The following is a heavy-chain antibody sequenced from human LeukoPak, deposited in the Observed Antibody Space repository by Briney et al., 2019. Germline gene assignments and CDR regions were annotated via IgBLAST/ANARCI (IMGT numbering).Heavy chain of an antibody. CDR2: IWYDGSNK. CDR1: GFTFSSYG. J-gene: IGHJ4*02. D-gene: IGHD2-2*01. V-gene: IGHV3-33*01. CDR3: ARDGGRCSSTSCYFPRVFYFDY. Sequence: GGSLRLSCAASGFTFSSYGMHWVRQAPGKGLEWVAVIWYDGSNKYYADSVKGRFTISRDNSKNTLYLQMNSLRAEDTAVYYCARDGGRCSSTSCYFPRVFYFDYWGQGTLVTVSS.